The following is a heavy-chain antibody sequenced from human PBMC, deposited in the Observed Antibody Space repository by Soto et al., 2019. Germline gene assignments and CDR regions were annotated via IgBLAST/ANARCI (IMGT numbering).Heavy chain of an antibody. CDR2: ISESGGST. CDR3: AKRSPYSSGWYSPIFDY. CDR1: GFSFSYYA. D-gene: IGHD6-13*01. J-gene: IGHJ4*02. V-gene: IGHV3-23*01. Sequence: GGSLRLSCAASGFSFSYYAMSWVRQSPGKGLEWVSVISESGGSTHYADSVRGRFTVSRDNSKNSLSLRMNSLRDEDTAVYFCAKRSPYSSGWYSPIFDYWGQGALVTVSS.